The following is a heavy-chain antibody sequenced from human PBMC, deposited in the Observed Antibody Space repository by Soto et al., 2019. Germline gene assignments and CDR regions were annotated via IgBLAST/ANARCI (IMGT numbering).Heavy chain of an antibody. CDR1: GFTVSSNY. V-gene: IGHV3-53*02. Sequence: EVQLVETGGGLIQPGGSLRLSCAASGFTVSSNYMSWVRQAPGKGLEWVSVIYSGGSTYYADSVKGRFTISRDNSKNTLYLQMNSLRAEDTAVYYCARALGYCSSTSCYDYYYGMDVWGQGTTVTVSS. J-gene: IGHJ6*02. CDR3: ARALGYCSSTSCYDYYYGMDV. CDR2: IYSGGST. D-gene: IGHD2-2*01.